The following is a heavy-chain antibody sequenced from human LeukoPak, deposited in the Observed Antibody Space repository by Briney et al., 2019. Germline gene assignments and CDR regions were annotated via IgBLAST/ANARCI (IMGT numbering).Heavy chain of an antibody. J-gene: IGHJ6*02. D-gene: IGHD6-13*01. CDR3: ARDTGYSSSWYVYYYYGMDV. V-gene: IGHV1-18*01. CDR1: GYTFTSYG. CDR2: ISAYNGNT. Sequence: GASVKVSCKASGYTFTSYGISWVRQAPGQGLEWMGWISAYNGNTNYAQKLQGRVTMTTDTSTSTAYMGLRSLRSDDTAVYYCARDTGYSSSWYVYYYYGMDVWGQGTTVTVSS.